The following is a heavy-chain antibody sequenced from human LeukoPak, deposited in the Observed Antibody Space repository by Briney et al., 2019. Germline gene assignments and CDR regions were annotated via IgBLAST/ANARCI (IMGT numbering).Heavy chain of an antibody. Sequence: SVKVSCKASGGTFSRYTISWVRQAPGQGLEWMGRIIPILGIANYAQKFQGRVTITADKSTSTAYMELSSLRSEDTAVYFCASPGPSSSCDYWGQGTLVTVSS. V-gene: IGHV1-69*02. J-gene: IGHJ4*02. CDR2: IIPILGIA. CDR3: ASPGPSSSCDY. D-gene: IGHD6-13*01. CDR1: GGTFSRYT.